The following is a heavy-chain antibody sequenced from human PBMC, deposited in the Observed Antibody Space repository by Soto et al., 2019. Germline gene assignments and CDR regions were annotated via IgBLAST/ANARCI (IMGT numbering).Heavy chain of an antibody. CDR2: IIPIFGTA. J-gene: IGHJ6*02. D-gene: IGHD6-13*01. CDR3: ARPTGGSSSGRYYYGMDV. Sequence: QVKLVQSGAEVKKPGSSVKVSCKASGGTFSSYAISWVRQAPGQGLEWMGGIIPIFGTANYAQKFQGRVTITADESTSTAYMELSSLRSEDTAVYYCARPTGGSSSGRYYYGMDVWGQGTTVTVSS. V-gene: IGHV1-69*01. CDR1: GGTFSSYA.